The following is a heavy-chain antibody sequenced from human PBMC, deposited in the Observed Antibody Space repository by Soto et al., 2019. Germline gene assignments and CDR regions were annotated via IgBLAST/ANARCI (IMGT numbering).Heavy chain of an antibody. CDR2: IYYSGST. CDR1: GGSISSSSYY. D-gene: IGHD3-22*01. CDR3: ARFYSSGRYFDY. Sequence: SETLSLTCTVSGGSISSSSYYWGWIRQPPGKGLEWIGSIYYSGSTYYNPSLKSRVTISVDTSKNQFSLKLSSVTAADTAVYYCARFYSSGRYFDYWGQGTLVTVSS. V-gene: IGHV4-39*01. J-gene: IGHJ4*02.